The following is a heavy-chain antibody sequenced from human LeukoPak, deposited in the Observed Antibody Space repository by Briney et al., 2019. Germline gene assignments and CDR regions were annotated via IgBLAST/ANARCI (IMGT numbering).Heavy chain of an antibody. V-gene: IGHV4-39*01. CDR2: IYYSGGT. J-gene: IGHJ4*02. CDR3: ARTPLPDYDFWSGYIDY. CDR1: GGSISSSSYY. Sequence: SETLSLTCTVSGGSISSSSYYWGWIRQPPGKGLEWIGSIYYSGGTYYNPSLKSRVTISVDTSKNQFSLKLSSVTAADTAVYYCARTPLPDYDFWSGYIDYWGQGTLVTVSS. D-gene: IGHD3-3*01.